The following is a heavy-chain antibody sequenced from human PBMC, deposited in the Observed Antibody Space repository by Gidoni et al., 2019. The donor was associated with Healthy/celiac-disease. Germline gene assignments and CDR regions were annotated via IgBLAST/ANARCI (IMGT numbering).Heavy chain of an antibody. CDR1: GYTFTSYE. V-gene: IGHV1-46*03. CDR3: ARVGCSSTSCYVSGPLVL. CDR2: INPSGGST. J-gene: IGHJ4*02. D-gene: IGHD2-2*01. Sequence: QVQPVQVGAEVKKPGASVKVSCKACGYTFTSYEMHWVRQAPGQGLGWMGIINPSGGSTSYAQKFQGRVTMTRNTSTSTVYMELSSLRSEDTAVYYCARVGCSSTSCYVSGPLVLWGQGTLVTVSS.